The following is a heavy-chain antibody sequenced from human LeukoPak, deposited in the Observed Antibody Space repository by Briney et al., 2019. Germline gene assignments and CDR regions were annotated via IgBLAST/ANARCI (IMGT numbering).Heavy chain of an antibody. V-gene: IGHV1-2*02. CDR3: ARAGITMVRGVTRNYYGMDV. Sequence: ASVKVSCKASGYTFTGYYMHWVRQAPAQGLEWMGGINPNSGGTNYAQKFQGRVTMTRDTSISTAYMELSRLRSDDTAVYYCARAGITMVRGVTRNYYGMDVWGQGTTVTVSS. CDR1: GYTFTGYY. D-gene: IGHD3-10*01. J-gene: IGHJ6*02. CDR2: INPNSGGT.